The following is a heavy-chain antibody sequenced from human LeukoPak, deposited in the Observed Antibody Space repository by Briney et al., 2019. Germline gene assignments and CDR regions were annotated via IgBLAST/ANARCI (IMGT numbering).Heavy chain of an antibody. J-gene: IGHJ4*02. D-gene: IGHD3-22*01. Sequence: PSETLSLTCTVSGVSISSYYWSWIRQPPGKGLEWIGYIYYSGSTNYNPSLKSRVTISVDTSKNQFSLKLSSVTAADTAVYYCASSGYYRYYFDYWGQGTLVTVSS. CDR1: GVSISSYY. CDR2: IYYSGST. V-gene: IGHV4-59*01. CDR3: ASSGYYRYYFDY.